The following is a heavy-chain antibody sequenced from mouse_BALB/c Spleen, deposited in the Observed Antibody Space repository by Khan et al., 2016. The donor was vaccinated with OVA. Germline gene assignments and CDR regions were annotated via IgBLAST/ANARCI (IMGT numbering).Heavy chain of an antibody. Sequence: EVQLVESGGGLVKPGGSLKFSCAASGFTFSNYGMSWVRQTPEKRLEWVATISSGGGYTYYPDSVKGRFTISRDNANNTLYRKMSSLRSEDTAMYYCTRTPGYYGSNYFDYWGQGTTRTVSS. CDR3: TRTPGYYGSNYFDY. J-gene: IGHJ2*01. CDR1: GFTFSNYG. CDR2: ISSGGGYT. D-gene: IGHD1-1*01. V-gene: IGHV5-9-3*01.